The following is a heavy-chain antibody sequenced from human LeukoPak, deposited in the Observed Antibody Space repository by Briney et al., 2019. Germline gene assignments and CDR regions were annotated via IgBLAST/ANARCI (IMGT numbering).Heavy chain of an antibody. V-gene: IGHV3-23*01. CDR3: AKLGSPDYYGSGSYIFDY. J-gene: IGHJ4*02. CDR1: GFTFSSYR. D-gene: IGHD3-10*01. Sequence: GGSLRLSCAASGFTFSSYRMSWVRQAPGKGLEWVSAISGSGGSTYYADSVKGRFTISRDNSKNTLYLQMNSLRAEDTAVYYCAKLGSPDYYGSGSYIFDYWGQGTLVTVSS. CDR2: ISGSGGST.